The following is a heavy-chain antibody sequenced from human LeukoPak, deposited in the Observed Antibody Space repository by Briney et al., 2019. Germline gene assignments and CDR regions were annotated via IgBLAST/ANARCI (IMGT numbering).Heavy chain of an antibody. J-gene: IGHJ4*02. CDR3: AREADYGDYLLFDY. CDR1: GGSISSYY. D-gene: IGHD4-17*01. Sequence: SETLSLTCTVSGGSISSYYWSWIRQPPGKGLEWIGYIYYSGSTNYNPSLKSRVTISVDTSKNQFSLKLSSVTAADTAVYYCAREADYGDYLLFDYWGQGTLVTVSS. V-gene: IGHV4-59*01. CDR2: IYYSGST.